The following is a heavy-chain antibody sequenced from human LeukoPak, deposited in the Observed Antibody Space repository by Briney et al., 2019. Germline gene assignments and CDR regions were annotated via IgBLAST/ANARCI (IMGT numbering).Heavy chain of an antibody. D-gene: IGHD2-2*01. Sequence: SVKVSCKASGGTFSSYAISWVRQAPGQGLEWMGRISPILGIANSAQKFQGRVTITADKSTSTAYMELSSLRSEDTAVYYCARDPSSKPAGGYWGQGTLVTVSS. J-gene: IGHJ4*02. CDR2: ISPILGIA. V-gene: IGHV1-69*04. CDR3: ARDPSSKPAGGY. CDR1: GGTFSSYA.